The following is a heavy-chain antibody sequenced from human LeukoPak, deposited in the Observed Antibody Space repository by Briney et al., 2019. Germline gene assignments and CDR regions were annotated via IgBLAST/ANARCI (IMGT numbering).Heavy chain of an antibody. J-gene: IGHJ4*02. Sequence: PGGSLRLSCAASGFTFSSYAMHWVRQAPGKGLEWVAVISYDGSNKYYADSVKGRFTISRDNSKKTLYLQMNSLRAEDTAVYYCAREGYSSSWYYFDYWGQGTLVTVSS. CDR3: AREGYSSSWYYFDY. CDR1: GFTFSSYA. D-gene: IGHD6-13*01. V-gene: IGHV3-30*04. CDR2: ISYDGSNK.